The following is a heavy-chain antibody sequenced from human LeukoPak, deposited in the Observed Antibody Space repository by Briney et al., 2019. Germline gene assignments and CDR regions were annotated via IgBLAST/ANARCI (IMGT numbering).Heavy chain of an antibody. Sequence: PSETLSLTCAVYGGSFSGYYWSWIRQPPGKGLEWIGEINHSGSTNYNPSLKSRVTISVDTSKNQFSLKLSSVTAADTAVYYCARGAQIRVYYYYGMDVWGQGTTVTVSS. CDR2: INHSGST. CDR3: ARGAQIRVYYYYGMDV. D-gene: IGHD3-16*01. V-gene: IGHV4-34*01. CDR1: GGSFSGYY. J-gene: IGHJ6*02.